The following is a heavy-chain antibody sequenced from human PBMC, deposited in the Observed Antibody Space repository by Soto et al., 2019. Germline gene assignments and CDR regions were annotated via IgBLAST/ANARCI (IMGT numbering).Heavy chain of an antibody. CDR1: GFTFSSYW. V-gene: IGHV3-74*01. CDR2: INSDGSRP. J-gene: IGHJ6*03. CDR3: ASADSYYYYYMDV. Sequence: EVQLVESGGGLVQPGGSLRLACAASGFTFSSYWMHWVRQAPGKGLVWVSRINSDGSRPSYADSVKGRFTISRDNAKNTLYLKMNSLRAEDTAVYYCASADSYYYYYMDVWGKGTTVTVSS.